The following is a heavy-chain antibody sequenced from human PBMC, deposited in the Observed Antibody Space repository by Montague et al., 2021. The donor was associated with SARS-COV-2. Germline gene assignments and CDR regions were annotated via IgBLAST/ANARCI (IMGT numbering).Heavy chain of an antibody. J-gene: IGHJ4*02. D-gene: IGHD3-22*01. CDR1: GGSFSGYD. CDR3: ARGRGEITMIAVVFTGGIYYYDY. V-gene: IGHV4-34*01. Sequence: SETLSLTCAVYGGSFSGYDWSWIRQSPGKGLEWIGEIDHSGSTKYNPSLKSLPTLSVDTSTNQFSLKLSSATAADTAVSYCARGRGEITMIAVVFTGGIYYYDYWGRGTLVT. CDR2: IDHSGST.